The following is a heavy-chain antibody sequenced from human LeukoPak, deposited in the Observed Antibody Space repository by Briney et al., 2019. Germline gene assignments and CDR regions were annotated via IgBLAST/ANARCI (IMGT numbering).Heavy chain of an antibody. D-gene: IGHD2-2*01. Sequence: PSETLSPTCTVSGGSISSYYWSWIRQPAGKGLEWIGRIYTSGSTNYNPSLKSRVTMSVDTSKNQFSLKLSSVTAADTAVYYCARDLSSTNLFDYYYMDVWGKGTTVTVSS. CDR2: IYTSGST. CDR3: ARDLSSTNLFDYYYMDV. CDR1: GGSISSYY. V-gene: IGHV4-4*07. J-gene: IGHJ6*03.